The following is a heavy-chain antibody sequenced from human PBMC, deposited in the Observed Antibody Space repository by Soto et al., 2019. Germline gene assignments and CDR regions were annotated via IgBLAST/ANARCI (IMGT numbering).Heavy chain of an antibody. CDR1: GYTFTSYG. CDR2: ISAYNGNT. D-gene: IGHD3-22*01. J-gene: IGHJ5*02. V-gene: IGHV1-18*01. CDR3: ARKYYYDSSGYYPVPNCFDP. Sequence: ASVKVSCKASGYTFTSYGISWVRQAPGQGLEWMGWISAYNGNTNYAQKLQGRVTMTTDTSTSTAYMELRSLRSDDTAAYYCARKYYYDSSGYYPVPNCFDPWGQGTLVTVSS.